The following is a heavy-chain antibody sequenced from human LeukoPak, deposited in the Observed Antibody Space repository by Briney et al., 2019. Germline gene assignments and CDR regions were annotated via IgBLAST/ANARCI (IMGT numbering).Heavy chain of an antibody. Sequence: GGSLRLSCAASGFTFSSYWMSWVRQAPGKGLEGVANIKQDGSEKYYVDSVKGRFTISRDNAKNSLYLQMNSLRAEDTAVYYCASGYSGYDGDFDYWGQGTLVTVSS. V-gene: IGHV3-7*01. J-gene: IGHJ4*02. D-gene: IGHD5-12*01. CDR2: IKQDGSEK. CDR1: GFTFSSYW. CDR3: ASGYSGYDGDFDY.